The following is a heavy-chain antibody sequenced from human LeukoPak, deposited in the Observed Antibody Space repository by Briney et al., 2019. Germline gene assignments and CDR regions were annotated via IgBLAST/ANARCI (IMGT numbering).Heavy chain of an antibody. V-gene: IGHV3-30-3*01. D-gene: IGHD5-18*01. J-gene: IGHJ4*02. CDR3: ARDRVQIWSCVGTFDS. CDR2: VSYDGTKI. CDR1: GFTFSSYT. Sequence: GGSLRLSCAASGFTFSSYTMHWVRQAPGKGLEWVALVSYDGTKITYADSVKGRFTMSRDISKNTLYLQMNSLKPEDTAVYYCARDRVQIWSCVGTFDSWGQGTLVTVSS.